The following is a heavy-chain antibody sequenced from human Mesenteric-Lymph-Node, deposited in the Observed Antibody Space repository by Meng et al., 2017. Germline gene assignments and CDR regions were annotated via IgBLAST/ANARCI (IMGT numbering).Heavy chain of an antibody. V-gene: IGHV3-33*01. J-gene: IGHJ4*02. Sequence: LSLTCAASGFTFSSYGMHWVRQAPGKGLEWVAVIWYDGSNKYYADSVKGRFTISRDNSKNTLYLQMNSLRAEDTAVYYCARDISRAFDYWGQGTLVTVSS. CDR1: GFTFSSYG. CDR3: ARDISRAFDY. CDR2: IWYDGSNK. D-gene: IGHD3-3*02.